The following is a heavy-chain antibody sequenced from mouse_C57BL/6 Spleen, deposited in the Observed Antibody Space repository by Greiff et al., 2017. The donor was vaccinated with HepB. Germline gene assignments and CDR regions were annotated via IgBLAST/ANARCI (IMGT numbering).Heavy chain of an antibody. CDR1: GFTFSDAW. V-gene: IGHV6-6*01. D-gene: IGHD1-1*01. J-gene: IGHJ1*03. CDR3: TRGYGSSYDWYFDV. Sequence: EVKVEESGGGLVQPGGSMKLSCAASGFTFSDAWMDWVRQSPEKGLEWVAEIRNKANNHATYYAESVKGRFTISRDDSKSSVYLQMNSLRAEDTGIYYCTRGYGSSYDWYFDVWGTGTTVTVSS. CDR2: IRNKANNHAT.